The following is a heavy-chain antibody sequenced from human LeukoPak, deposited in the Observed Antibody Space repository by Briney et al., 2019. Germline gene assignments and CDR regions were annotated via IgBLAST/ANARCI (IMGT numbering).Heavy chain of an antibody. Sequence: SETLSLTCAVYGGSFSSYYWSWIRQPPGKGLEWIGYIYYSGSTNYNPSLKSRVTISVDTSKNQFSLKLSSVTAADTAVYYCARTPPSYRPDSSSWFFNWFDPWGQGTLVTVSS. V-gene: IGHV4-59*08. CDR3: ARTPPSYRPDSSSWFFNWFDP. D-gene: IGHD6-13*01. CDR2: IYYSGST. J-gene: IGHJ5*02. CDR1: GGSFSSYY.